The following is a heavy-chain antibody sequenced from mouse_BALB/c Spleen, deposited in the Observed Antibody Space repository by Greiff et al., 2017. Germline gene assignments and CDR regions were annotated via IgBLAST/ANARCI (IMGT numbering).Heavy chain of an antibody. CDR2: ISSGGGST. CDR3: ARHYYGSWFAY. Sequence: EVQLQESGGGLVKPGGSLKLSCAASGFAFSNYDMSWVRQTPEKRLEWVAYISSGGGSTYYPDTVKGRFTISRDNAKNTLYLQMSSLKSEDTAMYYCARHYYGSWFAYWGQGTLVTVSA. CDR1: GFAFSNYD. V-gene: IGHV5-12-1*01. D-gene: IGHD1-2*01. J-gene: IGHJ3*01.